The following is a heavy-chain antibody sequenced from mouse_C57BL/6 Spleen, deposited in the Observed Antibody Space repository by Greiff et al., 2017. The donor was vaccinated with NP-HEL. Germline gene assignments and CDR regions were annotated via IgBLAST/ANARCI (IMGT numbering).Heavy chain of an antibody. CDR3: VRQSGNYAMDY. V-gene: IGHV10-1*01. J-gene: IGHJ4*01. CDR1: GFSFNTYA. Sequence: DVMLVESGGGLVQPKGSLKLSCAASGFSFNTYAMNWVRQAPGKGLEWVARIRSKSNNYATYYADSVKDRFTISRDDSESMLYLQMNNLKTEDTAMYYCVRQSGNYAMDYWGQGTSVTVSS. D-gene: IGHD1-3*01. CDR2: IRSKSNNYAT.